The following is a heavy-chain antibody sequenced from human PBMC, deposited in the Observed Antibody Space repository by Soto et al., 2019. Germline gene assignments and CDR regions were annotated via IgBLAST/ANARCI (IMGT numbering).Heavy chain of an antibody. Sequence: HVTLKESGPVLVKPTETLTLRCTVSGLSITDSEMGVSWIRQPPGQPLEWLAHIDSSVEKSYRTFLKSRLDISKDNSKSQIVLTMTNMDPADTATYYSARRHLAVAVSPWFDPWGQGTPVTASS. CDR2: IDSSVEK. CDR1: GLSITDSEMG. V-gene: IGHV2-26*01. D-gene: IGHD6-19*01. J-gene: IGHJ5*02. CDR3: ARRHLAVAVSPWFDP.